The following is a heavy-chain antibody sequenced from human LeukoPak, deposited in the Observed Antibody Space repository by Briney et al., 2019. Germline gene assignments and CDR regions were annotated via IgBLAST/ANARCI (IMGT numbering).Heavy chain of an antibody. D-gene: IGHD2-21*01. CDR1: GFTFSSYA. V-gene: IGHV3-21*01. Sequence: GGSLRLSCAVSGFTFSSYAMNWVRQAPGKGLEWVSSISRDSTYTYYADSVKGRFTISRDSGKNSLYLQMNSLRAEDTAVYYCAREAWDQVISYWDQGTLVTVSS. J-gene: IGHJ4*02. CDR2: ISRDSTYT. CDR3: AREAWDQVISY.